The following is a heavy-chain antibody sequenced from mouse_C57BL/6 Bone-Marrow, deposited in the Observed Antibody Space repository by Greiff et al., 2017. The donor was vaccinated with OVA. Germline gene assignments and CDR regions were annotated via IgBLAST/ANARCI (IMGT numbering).Heavy chain of an antibody. CDR1: GFNIKDDY. CDR3: TTGSSGSAWFAY. J-gene: IGHJ3*01. CDR2: IDPENGDT. D-gene: IGHD3-2*02. Sequence: EVQLVESGAELVRPGASVKLSCTASGFNIKDDYMHWVKQRPEQGLEWIGWIDPENGDTEYASKFQGKATITADTSSNTAYLQLSSLTSEDTAVYYCTTGSSGSAWFAYWGQGTLVTVSA. V-gene: IGHV14-4*01.